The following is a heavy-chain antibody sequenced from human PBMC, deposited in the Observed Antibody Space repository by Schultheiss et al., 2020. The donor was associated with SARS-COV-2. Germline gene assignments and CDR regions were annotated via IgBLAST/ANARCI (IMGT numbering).Heavy chain of an antibody. CDR1: GYTFTGYY. D-gene: IGHD5-18*01. CDR3: ARGGDTAMVPYYYGMDV. J-gene: IGHJ6*02. Sequence: ASVKVSCKASGYTFTGYYMHWVRQAPGQGLEWMGWINPNSGGTNYAQKFQGWVTMTRDTSISTAYMELSRLSSDDTAVYYCARGGDTAMVPYYYGMDVWGQGTTVTVSS. V-gene: IGHV1-2*04. CDR2: INPNSGGT.